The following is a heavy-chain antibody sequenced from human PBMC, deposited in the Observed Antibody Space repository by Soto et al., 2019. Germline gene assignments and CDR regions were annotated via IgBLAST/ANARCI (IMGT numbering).Heavy chain of an antibody. CDR1: GGSFSGYY. V-gene: IGHV4-59*01. D-gene: IGHD3-16*01. Sequence: QVQLQESGPGLVKPSETLSLTCSVSGGSFSGYYWSWIRQPPGKGLEWIGCFDYGGSTAYNPSLNHRVTISVDPSKNHFSLTLTSVTAADRAVYYCARGGGGNLDYWGQGTLVTVSS. J-gene: IGHJ4*02. CDR3: ARGGGGNLDY. CDR2: FDYGGST.